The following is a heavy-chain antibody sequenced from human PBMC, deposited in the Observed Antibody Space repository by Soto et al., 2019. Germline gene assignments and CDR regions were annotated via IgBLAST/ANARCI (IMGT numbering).Heavy chain of an antibody. CDR3: ARESAVVAAKVYYGMDV. V-gene: IGHV3-48*02. J-gene: IGHJ6*02. D-gene: IGHD2-15*01. Sequence: GGSLRLSCAASGFTFSSYDMNWVRQAPGKGLEWVSYISSNSYTIYYADSVKGRFTISRDNAKNSLYLQMNSLRDEDTAVCYCARESAVVAAKVYYGMDVWGQGTTVTVSS. CDR1: GFTFSSYD. CDR2: ISSNSYTI.